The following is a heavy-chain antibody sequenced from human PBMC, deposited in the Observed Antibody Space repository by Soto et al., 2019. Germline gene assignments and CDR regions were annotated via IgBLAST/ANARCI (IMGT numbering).Heavy chain of an antibody. D-gene: IGHD3-22*01. V-gene: IGHV1-69*13. Sequence: ASVKVSCKASGGTFSSYAISWVRQAPGQGLEWMGGIIPIFGTANYAQKFQGRVTITADESTSTAYMELSSLRSEDTAVYYCARDDKSGYSFGFDYWGQGTLVTVSS. CDR1: GGTFSSYA. CDR3: ARDDKSGYSFGFDY. J-gene: IGHJ4*02. CDR2: IIPIFGTA.